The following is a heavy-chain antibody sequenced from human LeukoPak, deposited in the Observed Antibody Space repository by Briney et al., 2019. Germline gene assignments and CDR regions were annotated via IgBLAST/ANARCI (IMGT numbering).Heavy chain of an antibody. CDR3: ARVLEWSRRPYYMDV. J-gene: IGHJ6*03. CDR1: GGSISTYY. V-gene: IGHV4-59*01. D-gene: IGHD3-3*01. CDR2: ISYSGNT. Sequence: PSETLSLTCTVSGGSISTYYWSWIRQSPGKGLEWIGYISYSGNTNYNPSLKSRVTVSIDTSKNQFSLKLTSVTAADTAFYYCARVLEWSRRPYYMDVWGKGTTVTVSS.